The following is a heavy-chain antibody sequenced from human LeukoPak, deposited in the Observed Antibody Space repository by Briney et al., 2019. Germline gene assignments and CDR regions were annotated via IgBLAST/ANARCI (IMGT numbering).Heavy chain of an antibody. Sequence: GRSLRLSCAASGFTFSSYWMTWGRQAPGKGLGWVANIKHDGSEKYYVDSVKGRFTISRDNAKNSVYLQMNSLRAEDTAVYYCAELGITMIGGVWGKGTTVTISS. D-gene: IGHD3-10*02. V-gene: IGHV3-7*01. CDR2: IKHDGSEK. J-gene: IGHJ6*04. CDR1: GFTFSSYW. CDR3: AELGITMIGGV.